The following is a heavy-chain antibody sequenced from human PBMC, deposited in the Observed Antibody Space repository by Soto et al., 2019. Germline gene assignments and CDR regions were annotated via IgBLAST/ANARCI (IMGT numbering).Heavy chain of an antibody. CDR1: GFAFSIYA. J-gene: IGHJ4*02. Sequence: PGGSLRLSCAASGFAFSIYAMSLVRQSPGKGLEWVSAISGSGGSTYYADSVKGRFTISRDNSKNTLYLQMKSLRAEDTAVYYCAKYSDRSKVTPYDYWGQGNLVTVSS. CDR2: ISGSGGST. CDR3: AKYSDRSKVTPYDY. D-gene: IGHD4-17*01. V-gene: IGHV3-23*01.